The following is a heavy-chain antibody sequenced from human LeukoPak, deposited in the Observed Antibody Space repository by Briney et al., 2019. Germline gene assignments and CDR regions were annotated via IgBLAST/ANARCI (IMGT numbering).Heavy chain of an antibody. Sequence: SETLSLTCAVSGGSISSGGYSWSWIRQPPGKGLEWIGYIYHSGSTYYNPSLESRVTISVDRSKNQFSLKLSSVTAADTAVYYCARESTMVRGGIDWGQGTLVTVSS. J-gene: IGHJ4*02. CDR1: GGSISSGGYS. V-gene: IGHV4-30-2*01. D-gene: IGHD3-10*01. CDR3: ARESTMVRGGID. CDR2: IYHSGST.